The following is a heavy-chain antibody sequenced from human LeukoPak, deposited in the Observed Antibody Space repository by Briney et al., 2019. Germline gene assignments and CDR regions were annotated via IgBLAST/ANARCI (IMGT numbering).Heavy chain of an antibody. V-gene: IGHV1-46*01. CDR3: ARTAAGSSDY. J-gene: IGHJ4*02. CDR2: ISPSGGST. CDR1: GYTFTSYY. Sequence: ASVKLSCKASGYTFTSYYMHWVRQAPGQGVEWMGIISPSGGSTTYAQKFQGRVTMARDTSTSTDYMQLSSLRSEDTAVYYCARTAAGSSDYWGQGTLVAVSS.